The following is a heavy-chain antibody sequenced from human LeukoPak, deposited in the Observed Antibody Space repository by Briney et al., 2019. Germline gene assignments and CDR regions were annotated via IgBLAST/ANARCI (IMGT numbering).Heavy chain of an antibody. V-gene: IGHV3-23*01. CDR2: ISGSGGST. CDR1: GFTFSNYG. D-gene: IGHD3-22*01. Sequence: GGSLRLSCADSGFTFSNYGMSWVRQAPGKGLEWVSAISGSGGSTYYADSVKGRFTISRDNSKNTLYLQMNSLRAEDTAVYYCAKENWVYNWKYDSSGSGINYWGQGTLVTVSS. J-gene: IGHJ4*02. CDR3: AKENWVYNWKYDSSGSGINY.